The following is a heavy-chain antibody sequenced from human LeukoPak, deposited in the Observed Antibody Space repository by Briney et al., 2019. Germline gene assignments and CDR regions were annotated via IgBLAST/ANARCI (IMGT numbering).Heavy chain of an antibody. CDR1: GGTFSSYA. Sequence: SVKVSCKASGGTFSSYAISWVRQAPGQGLEWMGGIIPIFGTANYAQKFQGRVTITTDGSTSTAYMELSSLRSEDTAVYYCARGIAALLDWFDPWGQGTLVTVSS. CDR3: ARGIAALLDWFDP. V-gene: IGHV1-69*05. D-gene: IGHD6-13*01. J-gene: IGHJ5*02. CDR2: IIPIFGTA.